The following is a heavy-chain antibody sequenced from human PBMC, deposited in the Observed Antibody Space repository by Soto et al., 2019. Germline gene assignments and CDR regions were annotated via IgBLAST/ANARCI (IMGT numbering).Heavy chain of an antibody. J-gene: IGHJ4*02. Sequence: SETLSLTCVVYGKSFSGYSWNWIRQSPRKGLEWIGDIDDSGTARYSPSLKTRVTISIDTSKREISLSLTSVTAADTAVYYCARQPVADYWGQGTLVTVSS. D-gene: IGHD6-19*01. CDR3: ARQPVADY. CDR1: GKSFSGYS. V-gene: IGHV4-34*01. CDR2: IDDSGTA.